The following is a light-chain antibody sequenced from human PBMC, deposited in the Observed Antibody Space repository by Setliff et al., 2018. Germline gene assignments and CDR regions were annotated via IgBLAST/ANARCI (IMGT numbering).Light chain of an antibody. CDR1: SSDVGSYDL. CDR3: NAYASDTTYV. CDR2: GVS. J-gene: IGLJ1*01. Sequence: QSVLAQPASVSGSPGQSITISCSGTSSDVGSYDLVSWYQQHPGKAPKLIIYGVSDRPSGVSSRFSGSKSGNTAYLTISGLQTEDEAEHYCNAYASDTTYVFGSGTKSPS. V-gene: IGLV2-14*03.